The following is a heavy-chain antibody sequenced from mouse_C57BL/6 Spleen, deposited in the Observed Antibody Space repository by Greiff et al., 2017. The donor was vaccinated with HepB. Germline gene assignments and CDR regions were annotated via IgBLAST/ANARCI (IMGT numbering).Heavy chain of an antibody. CDR1: GFTLSSYG. CDR2: ISSGGSYT. J-gene: IGHJ4*01. D-gene: IGHD1-1*01. Sequence: EVKLQESGGDLVKPGGSLKLSCAASGFTLSSYGMSWVRQTPDKRLEWVATISSGGSYTYYPDSVKGRFTISRDNAKNTLYLQMSSLKSEDTAMYYCARHRDYGSRTDAMDYWGQGTSVTVSS. V-gene: IGHV5-6*01. CDR3: ARHRDYGSRTDAMDY.